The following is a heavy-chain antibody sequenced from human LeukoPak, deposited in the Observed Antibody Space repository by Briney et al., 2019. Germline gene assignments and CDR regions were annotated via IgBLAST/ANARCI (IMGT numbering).Heavy chain of an antibody. J-gene: IGHJ5*02. CDR1: GYAFTSYD. Sequence: ASVKVSCKATGYAFTSYDINWVRQATGQGLEWMGWMNPNSGNTGYAQKFQGRVTMTRNTSITTAYMELSSLRSEDTAVYYCARGYSSGWYGWFDPWGQGTLVTVSS. D-gene: IGHD6-19*01. CDR2: MNPNSGNT. V-gene: IGHV1-8*01. CDR3: ARGYSSGWYGWFDP.